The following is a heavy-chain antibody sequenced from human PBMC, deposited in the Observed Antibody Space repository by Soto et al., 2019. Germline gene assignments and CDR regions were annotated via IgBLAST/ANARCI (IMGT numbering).Heavy chain of an antibody. CDR1: GGTFSSYA. D-gene: IGHD2-15*01. CDR3: ARAGYCSGGSCRPTWFDP. CDR2: IIPIFGTA. J-gene: IGHJ5*02. V-gene: IGHV1-69*01. Sequence: QVQLVQSGAEVKKPGSSVKVSCKASGGTFSSYAISWVRQAPGQGLEWMGGIIPIFGTANYAQKFQGRVTITADEATSTAYMELSSLRSEDTAVYYCARAGYCSGGSCRPTWFDPWGQGTLVTVSS.